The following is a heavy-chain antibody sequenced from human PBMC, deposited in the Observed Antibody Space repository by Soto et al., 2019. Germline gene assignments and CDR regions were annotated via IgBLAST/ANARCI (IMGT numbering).Heavy chain of an antibody. CDR2: IKQDGSEK. CDR3: ASSPLREDWFDP. Sequence: PGGSLRLSCAASGLTFSSYWMSWVRQAPGKGLEWVANIKQDGSEKYYVDSVKGRFTISRDNAKNSLYLQMNSLRAEDTAVYYCASSPLREDWFDPWGQGTLVTVSS. CDR1: GLTFSSYW. V-gene: IGHV3-7*03. J-gene: IGHJ5*02. D-gene: IGHD5-12*01.